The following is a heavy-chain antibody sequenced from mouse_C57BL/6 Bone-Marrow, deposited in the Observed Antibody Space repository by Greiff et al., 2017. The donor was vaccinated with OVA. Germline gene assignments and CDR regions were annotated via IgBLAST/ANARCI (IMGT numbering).Heavy chain of an antibody. Sequence: VQLQQSGPELAKPGASVKIPCKASGYTFTDYNMDWVKQSNGKSLEWIGDINSNNGGTIYNQKFKGKATLTVDKSSSTAYMELRSLTSEDTAVYYCARGGYYDYDGGAWFAYWGQVTLVTVSA. V-gene: IGHV1-18*01. CDR3: ARGGYYDYDGGAWFAY. D-gene: IGHD2-4*01. CDR1: GYTFTDYN. J-gene: IGHJ3*01. CDR2: INSNNGGT.